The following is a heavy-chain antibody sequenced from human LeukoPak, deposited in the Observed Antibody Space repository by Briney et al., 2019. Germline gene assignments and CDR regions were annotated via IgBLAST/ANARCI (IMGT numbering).Heavy chain of an antibody. V-gene: IGHV6-1*01. J-gene: IGHJ4*02. CDR2: TYYRSKWHN. CDR1: GDSVSSNSAV. Sequence: SQTLSLTCAISGDSVSSNSAVWNWIRQSPSRGLEWLGRTYYRSKWHNEYAESVKSRKSINSDASKNQFSLQLNSVTPEDTAEYYCAGTTDYSSFLAYWGQGTLVTVSS. D-gene: IGHD4-11*01. CDR3: AGTTDYSSFLAY.